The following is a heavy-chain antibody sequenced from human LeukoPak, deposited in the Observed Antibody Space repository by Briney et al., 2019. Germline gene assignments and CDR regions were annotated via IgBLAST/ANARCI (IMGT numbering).Heavy chain of an antibody. D-gene: IGHD3-22*01. Sequence: PGGSLRLSCAASGFTFSSYSMNWVRQAPGKGLEWVSSISSSSSYIYYADSVKGRFTISRDNAKNSLYLQMNSLRAEDTAVYYCTRDGPLEYYDSRGTAGTFEIWGQGTMVTVSS. CDR3: TRDGPLEYYDSRGTAGTFEI. CDR1: GFTFSSYS. CDR2: ISSSSSYI. V-gene: IGHV3-21*01. J-gene: IGHJ3*02.